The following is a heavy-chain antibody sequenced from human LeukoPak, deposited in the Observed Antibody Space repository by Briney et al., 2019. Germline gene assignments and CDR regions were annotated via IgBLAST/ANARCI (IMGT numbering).Heavy chain of an antibody. CDR1: GYTFTNYA. CDR3: ARGRGPPNTNRDFYYYYYMDV. V-gene: IGHV1-3*03. D-gene: IGHD3-10*01. J-gene: IGHJ6*03. CDR2: IKAANGHT. Sequence: GASVKVSCKASGYTFTNYAIHWVRQAPGQRFEWMGWIKAANGHTKYSPAFQDRITITRDTSATTAYMELSSLRSEDMALYYCARGRGPPNTNRDFYYYYYMDVWGTGTTVTVSS.